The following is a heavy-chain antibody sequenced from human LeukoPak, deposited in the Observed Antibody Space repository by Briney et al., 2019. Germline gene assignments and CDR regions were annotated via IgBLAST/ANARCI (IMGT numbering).Heavy chain of an antibody. CDR3: ARDRYDILTGYTHYFDY. Sequence: GGSLRLSCAASGFTFSSYSMNWVRQAPGKGLEWVSYISSSSSSIYYADSVKGRFTISRDNAKNSLYLRMNSLRAEDTAVYYCARDRYDILTGYTHYFDYRGQGTLVAVSS. CDR1: GFTFSSYS. D-gene: IGHD3-9*01. V-gene: IGHV3-48*04. CDR2: ISSSSSSI. J-gene: IGHJ4*02.